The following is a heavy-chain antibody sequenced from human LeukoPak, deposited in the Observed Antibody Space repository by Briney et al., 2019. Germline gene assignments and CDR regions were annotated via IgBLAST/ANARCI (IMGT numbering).Heavy chain of an antibody. CDR3: TLYNY. Sequence: ASVKVPCKASGYTFTNQDIHWVRQAPGQRLEWIGCINPDNGDTKYSQEFQGRVTITRDTSATTAYMELSSLRSEDMAVYYCTLYNYWGQGTLVTVSS. CDR1: GYTFTNQD. D-gene: IGHD1-14*01. CDR2: INPDNGDT. V-gene: IGHV1-3*03. J-gene: IGHJ4*02.